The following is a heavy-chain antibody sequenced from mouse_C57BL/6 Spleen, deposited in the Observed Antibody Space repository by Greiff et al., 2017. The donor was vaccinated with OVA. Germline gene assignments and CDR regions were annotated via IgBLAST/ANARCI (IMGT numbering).Heavy chain of an antibody. J-gene: IGHJ3*01. CDR3: ATHYDYDGLPY. CDR1: GFSLTSYG. V-gene: IGHV2-5*01. Sequence: QVQLQQSGPGLVQPSQSLSITCTVSGFSLTSYGVHWVRQSPGKGLEWLGVIWRGGSTDYNAAFISRLSITKDNSKSQVFFKMNSLQADDTAIYYCATHYDYDGLPYWGQGTLVTVSA. CDR2: IWRGGST. D-gene: IGHD2-4*01.